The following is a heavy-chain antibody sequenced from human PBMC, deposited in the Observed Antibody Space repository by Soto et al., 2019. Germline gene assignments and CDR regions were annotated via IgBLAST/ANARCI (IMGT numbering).Heavy chain of an antibody. CDR1: GYTFPTYG. D-gene: IGHD5-18*01. V-gene: IGHV1-18*01. CDR3: ARDLTPYSYGYDYFDY. Sequence: QVQLVQSGTEVKKPGASVKVSCKASGYTFPTYGLSWVRQAPGQGLEWMGWISAYNANTNYAQKFQGRLTMTTDTSTSTAYMELRSLRSDDTAVYYCARDLTPYSYGYDYFDYWGQGTLVTVPS. J-gene: IGHJ4*02. CDR2: ISAYNANT.